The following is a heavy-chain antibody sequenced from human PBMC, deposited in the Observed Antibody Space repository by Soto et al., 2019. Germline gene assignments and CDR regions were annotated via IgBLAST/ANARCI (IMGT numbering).Heavy chain of an antibody. CDR3: ARGPVTNMIVVLFDY. Sequence: VASVKVSCKASGGTFSSYAISWVRQAPGQGLEWMGGFIPIFGTANYAQKFQGRVTITADKSTSTAYMELSSLRSEDTAVYYCARGPVTNMIVVLFDYWGQGTLVTVSS. J-gene: IGHJ4*02. D-gene: IGHD3-22*01. CDR1: GGTFSSYA. CDR2: FIPIFGTA. V-gene: IGHV1-69*06.